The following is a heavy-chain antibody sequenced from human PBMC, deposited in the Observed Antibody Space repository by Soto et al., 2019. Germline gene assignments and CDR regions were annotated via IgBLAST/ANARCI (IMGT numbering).Heavy chain of an antibody. D-gene: IGHD3-3*01. V-gene: IGHV4-39*01. CDR1: GGSISSSSYY. Sequence: SETLSLTCTVSGGSISSSSYYWGWIRQPPGKGMEWIGSFYYSGSTYYNPSLKSRVTISVDTSKNQFSLKLSSVTAADTAVYYCARHYDFWSGYSGYYYYGMDVWGQGTTVTVSS. CDR2: FYYSGST. J-gene: IGHJ6*02. CDR3: ARHYDFWSGYSGYYYYGMDV.